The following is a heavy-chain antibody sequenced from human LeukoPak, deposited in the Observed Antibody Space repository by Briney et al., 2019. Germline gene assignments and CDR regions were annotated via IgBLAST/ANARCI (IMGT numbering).Heavy chain of an antibody. CDR1: RFTFSSYS. J-gene: IGHJ3*02. D-gene: IGHD3-3*01. V-gene: IGHV3-21*01. Sequence: GGSLRLSCAASRFTFSSYSMNWVRQAPGKGLEWVSSISSSSSYIYYADSVKGRFTISRDNAKNSLYLQMNSLRAEDTAVYYCARTYYDFWSGYYRSHDAFDIWGQGTMVTVSS. CDR3: ARTYYDFWSGYYRSHDAFDI. CDR2: ISSSSSYI.